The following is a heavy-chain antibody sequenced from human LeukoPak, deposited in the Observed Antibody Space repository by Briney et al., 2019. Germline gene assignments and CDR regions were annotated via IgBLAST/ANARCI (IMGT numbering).Heavy chain of an antibody. J-gene: IGHJ5*02. CDR2: ISGSGGST. CDR3: AKDFSVGVTMIRGPFDP. CDR1: GFTFSSYA. Sequence: GGSLRLSRAASGFTFSSYAMSWVRQAPGKGLEWVSAISGSGGSTYYADSVKGRFTISRDNSKNTLYLQINSLRAEDTAVYYCAKDFSVGVTMIRGPFDPWGQGTLVTVSS. D-gene: IGHD3-10*01. V-gene: IGHV3-23*01.